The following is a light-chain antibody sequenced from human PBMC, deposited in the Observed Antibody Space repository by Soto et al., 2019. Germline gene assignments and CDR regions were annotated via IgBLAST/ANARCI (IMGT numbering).Light chain of an antibody. V-gene: IGLV2-14*02. CDR2: EDN. CDR3: CSYTTTSTVV. Sequence: QSALTQPASVSGSPGQSITISCTGTSSDVGSYKLVSWYQQHPGKAPKLMIYEDNKRPSGASNRFSGSKSGNTASLTISGLQAEDEADYHCCSYTTTSTVVFGGGTKLTVL. J-gene: IGLJ2*01. CDR1: SSDVGSYKL.